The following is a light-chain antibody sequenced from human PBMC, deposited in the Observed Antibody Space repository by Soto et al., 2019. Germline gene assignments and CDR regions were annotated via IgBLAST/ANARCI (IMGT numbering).Light chain of an antibody. CDR2: EVS. J-gene: IGLJ3*02. CDR3: SSYAGSNNWV. Sequence: QSALTQPPSASGSPGQSVTISCTGTSSDVGAYKYVSWYQQHPGKAPKLMIYEVSKRTSGVPHRFSGSKSGNTPSLTVSGLQAEDEADYYCSSYAGSNNWVFGRGTKLTVL. V-gene: IGLV2-8*01. CDR1: SSDVGAYKY.